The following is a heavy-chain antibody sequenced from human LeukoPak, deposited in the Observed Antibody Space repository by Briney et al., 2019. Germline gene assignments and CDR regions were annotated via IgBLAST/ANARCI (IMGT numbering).Heavy chain of an antibody. V-gene: IGHV4-30-4*01. D-gene: IGHD3-22*01. J-gene: IGHJ5*02. CDR3: ARPYYYDSRIDP. CDR2: MYYSGST. CDR1: GGSISSGDYY. Sequence: SETLSLTCTVSGGSISSGDYYWSWIRQPPGKGLEWIAYMYYSGSTYYNPSLKSRVTMSADTSKNQLSLRLSSVTAADTAVYCCARPYYYDSRIDPWGQGILVTVSS.